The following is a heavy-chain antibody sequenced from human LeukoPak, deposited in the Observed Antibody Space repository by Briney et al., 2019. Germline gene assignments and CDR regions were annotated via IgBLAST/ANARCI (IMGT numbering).Heavy chain of an antibody. V-gene: IGHV1-46*01. Sequence: ASVKVSCKASGYTFTNNYLHWVRQAPGQGLEWMGMIYPRDGSTSYAQNFQGRVTVTRDTSTTTVHMELRGLRSEDTAVYYRARDQEGFDYWGQGTVVTVSS. CDR1: GYTFTNNY. J-gene: IGHJ4*02. CDR2: IYPRDGST. CDR3: ARDQEGFDY.